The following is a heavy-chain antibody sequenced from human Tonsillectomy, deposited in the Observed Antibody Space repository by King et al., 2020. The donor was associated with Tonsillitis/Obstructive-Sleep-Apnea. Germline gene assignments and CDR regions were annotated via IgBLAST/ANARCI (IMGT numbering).Heavy chain of an antibody. CDR3: AKEGTAMVARHFDC. CDR2: ISYDGNTK. D-gene: IGHD5-18*01. Sequence: VQLVESGGGVVQPGRSLRLSCAASGFTFSSYGMQWVRQAPGKGLEWVAVISYDGNTKYYTDSVRGRFTISRDNSKNTLYLQVNSLRAEDTAVYYCAKEGTAMVARHFDCLGQGTLVTVSS. V-gene: IGHV3-30*18. J-gene: IGHJ4*02. CDR1: GFTFSSYG.